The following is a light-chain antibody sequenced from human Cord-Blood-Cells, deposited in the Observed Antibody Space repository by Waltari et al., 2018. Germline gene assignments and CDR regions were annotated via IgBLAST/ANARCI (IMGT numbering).Light chain of an antibody. CDR1: QSISSY. Sequence: DIQMTQSPSYLSAYVGDSVTITCRASQSISSYLNWYQQKPGQAPKLLIYAASSLQSGVPSRCSGNGSGTDFTLTISCLQPEDFATYYCQQSYSTPHTFGQGTKLEIK. CDR2: AAS. V-gene: IGKV1-39*01. CDR3: QQSYSTPHT. J-gene: IGKJ2*01.